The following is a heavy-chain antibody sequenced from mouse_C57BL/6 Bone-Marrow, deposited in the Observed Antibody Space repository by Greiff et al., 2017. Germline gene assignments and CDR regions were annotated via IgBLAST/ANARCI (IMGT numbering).Heavy chain of an antibody. CDR3: ARRVGVYGKEDFDY. CDR1: GFTFSDYG. Sequence: EVQRVESGGGLVKPGGSLKLSCAASGFTFSDYGMHWVRQAPEKGLEWVAYISSGSSTIYYADTVKGRFTISRDNAKNTLFLQMTSLRSEDTAMYYCARRVGVYGKEDFDYWGQGTTLTVSS. D-gene: IGHD2-1*01. CDR2: ISSGSSTI. V-gene: IGHV5-17*01. J-gene: IGHJ2*01.